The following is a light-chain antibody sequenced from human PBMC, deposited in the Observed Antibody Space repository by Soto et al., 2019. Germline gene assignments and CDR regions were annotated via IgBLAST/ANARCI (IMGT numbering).Light chain of an antibody. CDR2: EVS. CDR3: SSYAGTKGV. CDR1: SSDVGGYNY. Sequence: QSVLTQPPSASGSPGQSVTISCTGTSSDVGGYNYVSWYQQHPGKAPKLMIYEVSKRPSGVPDRFSGSKSGNTASLTVSGLQADVDAASYCSSYAGTKGVFRGGTQLPVL. V-gene: IGLV2-8*01. J-gene: IGLJ2*01.